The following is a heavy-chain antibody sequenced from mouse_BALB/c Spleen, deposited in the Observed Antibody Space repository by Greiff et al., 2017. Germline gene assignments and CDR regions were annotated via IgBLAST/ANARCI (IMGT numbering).Heavy chain of an antibody. V-gene: IGHV5-17*02. J-gene: IGHJ4*01. CDR1: GFTFSSFG. D-gene: IGHD1-1*01. CDR3: ARKGDYYGSSPYYAMDY. Sequence: EVQLVESGGGLVQPGGSRKLSCAASGFTFSSFGMHWVRQAPEKGLEWVAYISSGSSTIYYADTVKGRFTISRDNPKNTLFLQMTSLRSEDTAMYYCARKGDYYGSSPYYAMDYWGQGTSVTVSS. CDR2: ISSGSSTI.